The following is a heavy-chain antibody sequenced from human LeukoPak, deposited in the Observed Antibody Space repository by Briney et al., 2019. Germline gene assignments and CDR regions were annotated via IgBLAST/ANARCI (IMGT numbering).Heavy chain of an antibody. J-gene: IGHJ3*02. CDR1: GYTFTGYY. CDR2: INPNSGGT. Sequence: ASVKVSCKASGYTFTGYYMHWVRQAPGQGLEWMGWINPNSGGTNYAQKFQGRVTMTRDTSISTAYMELSRLRSDDTAVYYCARDRRLSAATIDGAFDTWGQGTMVTVSS. V-gene: IGHV1-2*02. D-gene: IGHD2-15*01. CDR3: ARDRRLSAATIDGAFDT.